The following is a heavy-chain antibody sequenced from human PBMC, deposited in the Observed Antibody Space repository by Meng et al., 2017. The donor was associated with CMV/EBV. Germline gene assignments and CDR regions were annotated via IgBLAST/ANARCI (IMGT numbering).Heavy chain of an antibody. CDR1: GCSISSSGW. CDR2: IYHSGST. CDR3: ARERVAIEIFRELNGVDI. J-gene: IGHJ6*02. Sequence: SETLSLTCAVSGCSISSSGWWSWVRQPPGKGLEWIGEIYHSGSTNYNPSLKSRVTISVDKSKNQFSLKLSSVTAADTAVYYCARERVAIEIFRELNGVDIWGQGTTVTVSS. D-gene: IGHD3-3*01. V-gene: IGHV4-4*02.